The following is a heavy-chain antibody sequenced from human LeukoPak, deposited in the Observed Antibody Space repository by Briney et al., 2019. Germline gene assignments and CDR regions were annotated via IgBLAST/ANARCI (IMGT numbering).Heavy chain of an antibody. Sequence: GGSLRLSCAASGFTFSSYEMNWVRQAPGKGLEWVSYIGSSGSTIYYADSVRGRFTISRDSAKNSLYLQMNSLRAEDTATYFCARHLRGVRGTFDYWGQGTLVTVSS. CDR3: ARHLRGVRGTFDY. J-gene: IGHJ4*02. CDR1: GFTFSSYE. D-gene: IGHD3-10*01. CDR2: IGSSGSTI. V-gene: IGHV3-48*03.